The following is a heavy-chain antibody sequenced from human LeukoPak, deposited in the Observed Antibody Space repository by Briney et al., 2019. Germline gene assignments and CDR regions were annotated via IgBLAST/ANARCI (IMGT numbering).Heavy chain of an antibody. J-gene: IGHJ4*02. CDR3: ARVAGEFRDY. V-gene: IGHV3-21*01. Sequence: GGSLRLSCAASGFTLSTYTMNWVRQAPGKGLEWVSSITRSSSNIFYADSVKGRFTISRDNAKSSLYLQMNSLRAEDTAVYYCARVAGEFRDYWGQGTLVTVSS. D-gene: IGHD3-10*01. CDR2: ITRSSSNI. CDR1: GFTLSTYT.